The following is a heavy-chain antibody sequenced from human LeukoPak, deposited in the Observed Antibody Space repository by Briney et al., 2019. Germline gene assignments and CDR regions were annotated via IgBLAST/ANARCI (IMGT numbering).Heavy chain of an antibody. CDR2: INPSGGST. J-gene: IGHJ5*02. V-gene: IGHV1-46*01. CDR1: GYTFTSYG. D-gene: IGHD5-18*01. Sequence: ASVKVSCKASGYTFTSYGISWVRQAPGQGLEWMGIINPSGGSTSYAQKFQGRVTMTRDTSTSTVYMELSSLRSEDTAVYYCAREADLIQLRYNWFDPWGQGTLVTVSS. CDR3: AREADLIQLRYNWFDP.